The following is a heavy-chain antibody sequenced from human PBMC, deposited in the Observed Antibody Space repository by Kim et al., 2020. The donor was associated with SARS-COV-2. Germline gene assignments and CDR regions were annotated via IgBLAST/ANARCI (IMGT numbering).Heavy chain of an antibody. CDR2: ISSGGSPM. J-gene: IGHJ2*01. D-gene: IGHD2-8*01. Sequence: GGSLRLSCAASGFRFSDYYMAWVRQAPGKGLESVSYISSGGSPMSYAAFVKGRIPISRDNANNSMFLQITNLTAEDTPINYFATPRTLISTYPVYFDLWG. CDR1: GFRFSDYY. V-gene: IGHV3-11*01. CDR3: ATPRTLISTYPVYFDL.